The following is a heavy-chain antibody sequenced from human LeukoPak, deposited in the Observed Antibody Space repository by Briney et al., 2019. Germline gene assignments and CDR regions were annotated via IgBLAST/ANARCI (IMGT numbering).Heavy chain of an antibody. V-gene: IGHV3-53*04. Sequence: PGRSLRLSCAASGFTFSSYAMSWVRQAPGKGLEWVSVIYSGGSTYYADSVKGRFTISRHNSKNTLYLQMNSLRAEDTAVYYCARDQQITGTTNYYYYGMDVWGQGTTVTVSS. CDR3: ARDQQITGTTNYYYYGMDV. CDR1: GFTFSSYA. D-gene: IGHD1-7*01. CDR2: IYSGGST. J-gene: IGHJ6*02.